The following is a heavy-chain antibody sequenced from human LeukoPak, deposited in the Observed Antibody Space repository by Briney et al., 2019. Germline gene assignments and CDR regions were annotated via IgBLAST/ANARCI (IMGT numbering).Heavy chain of an antibody. CDR1: GFTFSSYW. CDR2: INQDGSEK. Sequence: GGSLRLSCAASGFTFSSYWMSWVRQAPGKGLEWVANINQDGSEKNYVDSVKGRFTISRDNAKNSLYLQMNSLRAEDTAVYYCARGVGVGATEGAFDIWGQGTMVTVSS. V-gene: IGHV3-7*01. J-gene: IGHJ3*02. D-gene: IGHD1-26*01. CDR3: ARGVGVGATEGAFDI.